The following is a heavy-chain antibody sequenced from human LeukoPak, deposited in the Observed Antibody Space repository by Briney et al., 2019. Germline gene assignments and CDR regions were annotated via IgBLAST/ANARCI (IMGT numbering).Heavy chain of an antibody. CDR3: ATREGYYYDSSGYLSLYYYMDV. V-gene: IGHV1-46*01. Sequence: ASVKVSCKASGYTFTSYYMHWVRQAPGQGLEWMGIINPSGGSTSYAQKFQGRVTMTRDTSTSTVYMELSSLRSEDTAVYYCATREGYYYDSSGYLSLYYYMDVWGKGTTVTVSS. J-gene: IGHJ6*03. CDR2: INPSGGST. D-gene: IGHD3-22*01. CDR1: GYTFTSYY.